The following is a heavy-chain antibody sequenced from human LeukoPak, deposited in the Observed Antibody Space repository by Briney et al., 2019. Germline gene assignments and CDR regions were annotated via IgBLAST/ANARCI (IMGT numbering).Heavy chain of an antibody. CDR3: ARAGRDGYNFYY. D-gene: IGHD5-24*01. V-gene: IGHV4-59*01. CDR2: IYYSGST. Sequence: SETLSLTCTVSGGSISSYYWSWIRQPPGKGLEWIGYIYYSGSTNYNPSLKSRVTISVDTSKNQFSLKLSSVTAADTAVYYCARAGRDGYNFYYWGQGTLVTVSS. J-gene: IGHJ4*02. CDR1: GGSISSYY.